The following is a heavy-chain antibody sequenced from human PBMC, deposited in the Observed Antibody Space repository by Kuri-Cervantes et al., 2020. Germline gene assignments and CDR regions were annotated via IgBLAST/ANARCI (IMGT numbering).Heavy chain of an antibody. Sequence: GSLRLSCAVYGGSFSGYYWSWIRQPPGKGLEWIGEINHSGSTNYNPSLKSRVTIAVDTSKNQFSLELSSVTAADTAVYYCAGILTGYTLDYWGQGTLVTVSS. V-gene: IGHV4-34*01. D-gene: IGHD3-9*01. CDR3: AGILTGYTLDY. CDR2: INHSGST. CDR1: GGSFSGYY. J-gene: IGHJ4*02.